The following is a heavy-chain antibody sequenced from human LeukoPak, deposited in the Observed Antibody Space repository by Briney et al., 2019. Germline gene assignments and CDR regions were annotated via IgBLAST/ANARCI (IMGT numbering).Heavy chain of an antibody. CDR2: INHSGST. CDR3: ARGGLGIAAAGTLNWFDP. Sequence: SETLSLTCAVYGGSFSGYYWSWIRQPPGKGLEWIGEINHSGSTNYNPSLKSRVTISVDTSKNQFSLKLGSVTAADTAVYYCARGGLGIAAAGTLNWFDPWGQGTLVTVSS. D-gene: IGHD6-13*01. CDR1: GGSFSGYY. V-gene: IGHV4-34*01. J-gene: IGHJ5*02.